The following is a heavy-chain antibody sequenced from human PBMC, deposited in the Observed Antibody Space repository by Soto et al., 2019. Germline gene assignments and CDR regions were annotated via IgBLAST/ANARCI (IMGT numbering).Heavy chain of an antibody. D-gene: IGHD3-3*01. V-gene: IGHV3-7*05. CDR2: INQYGSEK. Sequence: GGPMRLWREGAKVNIRRYWGSWVRKETGKRLEWVANINQYGSEKYYVDSVKGRFTISRDNAKTSLFLQLNILRAEDTDVYYFYLLLFFDMARYPPYVMDVLCQGTTVPVSS. CDR3: YLLLFFDMARYPPYVMDV. CDR1: KVNIRRYW. J-gene: IGHJ6*02.